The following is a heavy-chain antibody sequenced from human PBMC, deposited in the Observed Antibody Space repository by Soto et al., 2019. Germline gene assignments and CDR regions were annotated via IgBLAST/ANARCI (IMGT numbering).Heavy chain of an antibody. V-gene: IGHV4-34*01. Sequence: SETLSLTCAVYGGSFSGYYWSWIRQPPGKGLEWIGEINHSGSTNYNPSIKSRVTISVDTSKNQFSLKLSSVTAADTAVYYCAREGGDSYSWYFDLWGRGTLVTVSS. CDR2: INHSGST. D-gene: IGHD2-21*02. J-gene: IGHJ2*01. CDR3: AREGGDSYSWYFDL. CDR1: GGSFSGYY.